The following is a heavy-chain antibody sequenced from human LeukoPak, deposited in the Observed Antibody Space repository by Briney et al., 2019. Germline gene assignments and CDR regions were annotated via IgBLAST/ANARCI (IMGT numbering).Heavy chain of an antibody. V-gene: IGHV3-49*04. Sequence: GGSLRLSCAASGFTFNNYAMIWVRQAPGKGLEWVGFIRSKAYGGTTEYAASVKGRFTISRDDSKSIAYLQMNSLQSEDTAVYYCTRNMLGIAWFDPWGQGTLVTVSS. CDR3: TRNMLGIAWFDP. CDR1: GFTFNNYA. D-gene: IGHD7-27*01. J-gene: IGHJ5*02. CDR2: IRSKAYGGTT.